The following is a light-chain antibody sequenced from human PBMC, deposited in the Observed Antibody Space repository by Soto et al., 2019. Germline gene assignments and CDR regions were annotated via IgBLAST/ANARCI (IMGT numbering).Light chain of an antibody. CDR1: QSAGNF. V-gene: IGKV3D-15*01. J-gene: IGKJ5*01. Sequence: IGRPKSHATLSVSPGETASLSCRASQSAGNFLAWYQQKPGQAPRLLIYYISTRATGIPARFSGSGSGTEFTLTINSLQSEDSAVYYCQQHNQRPITFGQGTRLEI. CDR3: QQHNQRPIT. CDR2: YIS.